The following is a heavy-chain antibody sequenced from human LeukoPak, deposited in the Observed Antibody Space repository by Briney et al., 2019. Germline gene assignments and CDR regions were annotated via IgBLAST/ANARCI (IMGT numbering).Heavy chain of an antibody. CDR3: AKRLYSGSYKGASDI. V-gene: IGHV3-23*01. CDR2: ISGSGGGT. CDR1: GFTFSSYA. D-gene: IGHD1-26*01. J-gene: IGHJ3*02. Sequence: HPGGSLRLSCAASGFTFSSYAMTWVRQAPGKGLEWVSAISGSGGGTYYADSVKGRFTISRDNSKNTLYLQMNSLRAEDTAVYYCAKRLYSGSYKGASDIWGQGTMVTVSS.